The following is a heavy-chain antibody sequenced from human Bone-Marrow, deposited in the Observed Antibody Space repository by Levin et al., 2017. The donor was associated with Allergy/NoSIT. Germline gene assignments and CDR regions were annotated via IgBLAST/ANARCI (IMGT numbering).Heavy chain of an antibody. V-gene: IGHV1-24*01. J-gene: IGHJ4*02. D-gene: IGHD3-3*01. Sequence: GASVKVSCKVSGYALSELSMHWVRQAPGAGLEWMGGFDPDHGKTVYAENFQGRVTMTADTSTGTASVELRSLRFEDTAVYYCATAIYDTSFDYWGQGTLVSVSS. CDR3: ATAIYDTSFDY. CDR1: GYALSELS. CDR2: FDPDHGKT.